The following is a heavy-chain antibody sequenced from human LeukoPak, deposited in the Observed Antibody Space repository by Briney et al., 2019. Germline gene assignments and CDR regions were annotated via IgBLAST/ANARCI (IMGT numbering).Heavy chain of an antibody. CDR3: ARVVPGSAVDY. CDR1: GGSISSYY. V-gene: IGHV4-59*01. D-gene: IGHD2-2*01. J-gene: IGHJ4*02. Sequence: SETLSLTCTVSGGSISSYYWSWIRQPPGKGLEWIGYIYYSGSTNYNPSLKSRVTISVDTSKNQFSLKLSSVTAADTAVYYCARVVPGSAVDYWGQGTLVTVSS. CDR2: IYYSGST.